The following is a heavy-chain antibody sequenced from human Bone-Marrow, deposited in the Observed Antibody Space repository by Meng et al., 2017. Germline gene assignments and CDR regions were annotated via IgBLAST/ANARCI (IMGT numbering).Heavy chain of an antibody. V-gene: IGHV3-30*04. CDR1: GFTFSSYA. D-gene: IGHD2-15*01. Sequence: GESLKISCAASGFTFSSYAMSWVRQAPGKGLEWVAVISYDGSNKYYADSVKGRFTISRDNSKNTLYLQMNSLRAEDTAVYYCARVIVYPKNDYFDYWGQGTRVTVSS. CDR3: ARVIVYPKNDYFDY. J-gene: IGHJ4*01. CDR2: ISYDGSNK.